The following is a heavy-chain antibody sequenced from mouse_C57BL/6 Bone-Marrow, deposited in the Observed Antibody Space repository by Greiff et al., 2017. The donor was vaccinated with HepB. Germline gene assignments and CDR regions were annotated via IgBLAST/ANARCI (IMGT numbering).Heavy chain of an antibody. Sequence: VKLVESGAELARPGASVKMSCKASGYTFTSYTMHWVKQRPGQGLEWIGYINPSSGYTKYNQKFKDKATLTADKSSSTAYMQLSSLTSEDSAVYYCAGDEGYGLFDYWGQGTTLTVSS. D-gene: IGHD1-1*02. CDR3: AGDEGYGLFDY. CDR1: GYTFTSYT. V-gene: IGHV1-4*01. CDR2: INPSSGYT. J-gene: IGHJ2*01.